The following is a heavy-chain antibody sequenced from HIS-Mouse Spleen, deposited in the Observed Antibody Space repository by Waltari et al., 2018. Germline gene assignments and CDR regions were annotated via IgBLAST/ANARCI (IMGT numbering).Heavy chain of an antibody. D-gene: IGHD6-13*01. V-gene: IGHV4-39*07. Sequence: QLQLQESGPGLVKPSDTLSLTCTVPGGSISSSSYYWGWVRRPPGKGLEWIGSIYFSGSTYYNPSLKSRVTISVDTSKNQFSLKLSSVTAADTAVYYCAREIPYSSSWYDWYFDLWGRGTLVTVSS. CDR2: IYFSGST. CDR1: GGSISSSSYY. J-gene: IGHJ2*01. CDR3: AREIPYSSSWYDWYFDL.